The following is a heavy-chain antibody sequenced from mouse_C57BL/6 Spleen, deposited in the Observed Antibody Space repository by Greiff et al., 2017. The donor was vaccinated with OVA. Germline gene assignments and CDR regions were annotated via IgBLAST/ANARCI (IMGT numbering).Heavy chain of an antibody. CDR1: GYTFTSYW. CDR3: ARRQLRIPSYFDY. CDR2: IYPSDSET. Sequence: QVQLQQPGAELVRPGSSVKLSCKASGYTFTSYWMDWVKQRPGQGLEWIGNIYPSDSETHYNQKFKDKATLTVDKSSSTAYLQLSSLTSEDSAVYYCARRQLRIPSYFDYWGQGTTLTVSS. D-gene: IGHD3-2*02. V-gene: IGHV1-61*01. J-gene: IGHJ2*01.